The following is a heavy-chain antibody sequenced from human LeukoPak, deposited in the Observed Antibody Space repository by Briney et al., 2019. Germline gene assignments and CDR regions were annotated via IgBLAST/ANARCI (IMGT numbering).Heavy chain of an antibody. CDR2: INPNSGGT. J-gene: IGHJ3*02. Sequence: RASVKVSCKASGYTFTSYYMHWVRQAPGQGLEWMGRINPNSGGTNYAQKFQGRVTMTRDTSISTAYMELSRLRSDDTAVYYCASSFTMIVVVVGAFDIWGQGTMVTVSS. CDR3: ASSFTMIVVVVGAFDI. V-gene: IGHV1-2*06. CDR1: GYTFTSYY. D-gene: IGHD3-22*01.